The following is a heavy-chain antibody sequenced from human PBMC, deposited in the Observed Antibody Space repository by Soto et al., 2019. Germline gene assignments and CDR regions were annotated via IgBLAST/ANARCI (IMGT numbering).Heavy chain of an antibody. Sequence: EVQLLESGGGLVQPGGSLRLSCAASGFTFSSYAMSWVRQAPGKGLEWVSAIRGSGGSTYYADSVKGRFTISRDNSKNTLYLQMNSLRAEDTAVYYCAKHLYYYGSGSTYYYYYYMDVWGKGTTVTVSS. V-gene: IGHV3-23*01. CDR3: AKHLYYYGSGSTYYYYYYMDV. D-gene: IGHD3-10*01. J-gene: IGHJ6*03. CDR1: GFTFSSYA. CDR2: IRGSGGST.